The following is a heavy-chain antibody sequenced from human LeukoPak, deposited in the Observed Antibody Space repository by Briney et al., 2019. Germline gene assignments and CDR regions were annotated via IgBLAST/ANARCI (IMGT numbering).Heavy chain of an antibody. CDR2: TYYSSKWYN. D-gene: IGHD2-15*01. CDR3: AIGTPQKPIVVVAATDLDY. CDR1: GDSVSSNSAA. Sequence: SQTLSLTCAISGDSVSSNSAAWNCISPAPSRGLEWLGRTYYSSKWYNDYAVSVKSRITINPDTSKNQFSLQLNYVTPEDTAVYYCAIGTPQKPIVVVAATDLDYWGQGTLVTVSS. V-gene: IGHV6-1*01. J-gene: IGHJ4*02.